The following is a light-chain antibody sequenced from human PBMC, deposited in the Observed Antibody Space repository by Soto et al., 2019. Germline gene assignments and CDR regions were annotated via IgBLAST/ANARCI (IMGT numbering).Light chain of an antibody. Sequence: DSQMTQSPSSLSASLGDTVTITCRPSQSVTTYLNWYQQKPEKVPKLLIYDASMLQSGVPSRFSGSGSGTEFTLTISSLQPEDFATYYCQQGYTMPHTFGPGTKVEIK. CDR1: QSVTTY. CDR2: DAS. CDR3: QQGYTMPHT. J-gene: IGKJ3*01. V-gene: IGKV1-39*01.